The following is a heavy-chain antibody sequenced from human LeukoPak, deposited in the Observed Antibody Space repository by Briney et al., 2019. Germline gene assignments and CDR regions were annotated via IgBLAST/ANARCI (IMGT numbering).Heavy chain of an antibody. Sequence: PSETLSLTCTVSGGSISSYYWSWIRQPPGKGLEWIGYIYYSGSTNYNPSLKSRVTISVDTSKNQFSLKLSSVTAADTAVYYCARLPPPYSGYDAVYFDYWGQGTLVTVSS. D-gene: IGHD5-12*01. J-gene: IGHJ4*02. CDR1: GGSISSYY. CDR2: IYYSGST. V-gene: IGHV4-59*08. CDR3: ARLPPPYSGYDAVYFDY.